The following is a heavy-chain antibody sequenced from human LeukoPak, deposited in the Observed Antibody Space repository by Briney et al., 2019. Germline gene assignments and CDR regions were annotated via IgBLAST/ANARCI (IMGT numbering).Heavy chain of an antibody. J-gene: IGHJ5*02. D-gene: IGHD3-10*01. Sequence: GSLRLSCAASGFTFSSYEMNWIRQPPGKGLEWIGEINHSGSTNYNPSLKSRVTISVDTSKNQFSLKLSSVTAADTAVYYCARGLTIRRLEYYYGSGYWFDPWGQGTLVTVSS. CDR3: ARGLTIRRLEYYYGSGYWFDP. CDR1: GFTFSSYE. CDR2: INHSGST. V-gene: IGHV4-34*01.